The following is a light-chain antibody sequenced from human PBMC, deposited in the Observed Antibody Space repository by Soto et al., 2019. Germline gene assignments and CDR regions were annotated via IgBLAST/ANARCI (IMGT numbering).Light chain of an antibody. J-gene: IGKJ3*01. CDR1: QSISSN. V-gene: IGKV3-15*01. CDR2: GAS. Sequence: ESVMTQSPATLSVSPGERATLSCRASQSISSNLAWYQQKPGQAPRLLIYGASTRATGIPARFTGSGSGTEFTLTISSLQSEDFALYYCHQYGNWPPTFGPGTKVDV. CDR3: HQYGNWPPT.